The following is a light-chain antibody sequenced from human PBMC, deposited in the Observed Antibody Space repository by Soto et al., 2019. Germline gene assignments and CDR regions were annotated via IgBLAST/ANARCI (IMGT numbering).Light chain of an antibody. V-gene: IGKV1-12*01. Sequence: DIQMTQSPSSVSASVGDRVTITCRASQGVGTWLAWFQQKPGEAPRLLIYTASTLHSGVPSRFSGSGSGTDFTLTITRLQPEDVATYYCQQGDSFPLTFGGGTKVKIK. J-gene: IGKJ4*01. CDR1: QGVGTW. CDR3: QQGDSFPLT. CDR2: TAS.